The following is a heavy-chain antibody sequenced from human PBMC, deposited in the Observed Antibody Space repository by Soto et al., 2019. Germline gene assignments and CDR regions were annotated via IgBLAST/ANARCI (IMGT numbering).Heavy chain of an antibody. V-gene: IGHV3-23*01. J-gene: IGHJ6*03. Sequence: GGSLRLSCAASGFTFSSYAMSWVRQAPGKGLEWVSAISGSGGSTYYADSVKGRFTISRDNSKNTLYLQMNSLRAEDTAVYYCAKASFGDYVGYYYYYYYMDVWGKGTTVTV. CDR3: AKASFGDYVGYYYYYYYMDV. CDR2: ISGSGGST. D-gene: IGHD4-17*01. CDR1: GFTFSSYA.